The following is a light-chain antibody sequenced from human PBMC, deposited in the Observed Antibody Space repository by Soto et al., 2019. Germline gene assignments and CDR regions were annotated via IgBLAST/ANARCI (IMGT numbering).Light chain of an antibody. CDR1: SSDVGGYNF. CDR2: DVR. V-gene: IGLV2-14*03. J-gene: IGLJ2*01. CDR3: ISYTSSSTVI. Sequence: QSALTQPASVSGSPGQSITISCTGTSSDVGGYNFVSWYQQHPGKAPKFIIYDVRNRPSGVSNRFSGSRSGNTASLTIYGLQAQDEADYYCISYTSSSTVIFGGGTKLTGL.